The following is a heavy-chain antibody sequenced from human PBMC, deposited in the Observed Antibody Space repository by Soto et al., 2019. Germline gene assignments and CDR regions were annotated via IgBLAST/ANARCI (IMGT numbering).Heavy chain of an antibody. Sequence: EVQLLESGGGLVQPGGSLRLSCAASGFTFSVFAMSWVRQAPGKGLELVSTISGRGENTYYADSVKGRFTISRDNSKNTLNLQMNSLRVEDTAVYYCEKDRGTWDYGMNAVDIWGQGTMVTVAS. CDR2: ISGRGENT. CDR1: GFTFSVFA. D-gene: IGHD4-17*01. V-gene: IGHV3-23*01. J-gene: IGHJ3*02. CDR3: EKDRGTWDYGMNAVDI.